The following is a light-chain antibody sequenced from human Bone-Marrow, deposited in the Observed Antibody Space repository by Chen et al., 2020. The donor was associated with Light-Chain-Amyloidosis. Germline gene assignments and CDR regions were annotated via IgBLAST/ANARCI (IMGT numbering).Light chain of an antibody. V-gene: IGLV3-21*03. Sequence: SYVLTQPPSGSVAPGKTASIICVGENIGSKRVHWYQQMPGQAPVLALYDDTGRPSGIPERFAGSNSWNTATLTIRRVESGDEADYYCQVWDSSGDHPVFGGGTKLTVL. CDR3: QVWDSSGDHPV. CDR2: DDT. CDR1: NIGSKR. J-gene: IGLJ2*01.